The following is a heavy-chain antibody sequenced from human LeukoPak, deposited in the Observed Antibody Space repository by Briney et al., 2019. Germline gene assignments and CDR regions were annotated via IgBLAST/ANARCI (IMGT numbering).Heavy chain of an antibody. Sequence: GESLKISCKDSGYSFTSYWIGRVRQMPGKGLEWMGIIYPGDSDTRYSPSFQGQVTISADKSTSTAYLQWSSLKASDTAMYYCARHFYGQENDAFDIWGQGTMVTVSS. CDR3: ARHFYGQENDAFDI. CDR1: GYSFTSYW. J-gene: IGHJ3*02. D-gene: IGHD2/OR15-2a*01. CDR2: IYPGDSDT. V-gene: IGHV5-51*01.